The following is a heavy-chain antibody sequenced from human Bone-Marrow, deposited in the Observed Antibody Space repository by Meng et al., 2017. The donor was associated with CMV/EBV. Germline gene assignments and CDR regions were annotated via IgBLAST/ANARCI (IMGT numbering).Heavy chain of an antibody. CDR2: IFSNDEK. D-gene: IGHD6-6*01. CDR1: GFSLSNGRMG. Sequence: SSPTLVKPTETLTLTCTVSGFSLSNGRMGVSWIRQSPGKALEWLAHIFSNDEKSYSTSLKSRFTISKDTSKRQVVLTMTNMDPVDTAKYYCARIRRIIYRNSYYFDFWGQGTLVTVSS. CDR3: ARIRRIIYRNSYYFDF. J-gene: IGHJ4*02. V-gene: IGHV2-26*01.